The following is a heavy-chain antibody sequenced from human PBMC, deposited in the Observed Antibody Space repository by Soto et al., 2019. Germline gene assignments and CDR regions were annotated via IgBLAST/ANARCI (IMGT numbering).Heavy chain of an antibody. CDR3: AKDGIRNLRTVSAFLLNRSPDL. D-gene: IGHD2-15*01. J-gene: IGHJ2*01. CDR2: NSGSGGGT. Sequence: GKGLEWVSSNSGSGGGTYYVDSVKGRFTISRDNSKNTLYLQMNSLRAEDTFLYFHAKDGIRNLRTVSAFLLNRSPDL. V-gene: IGHV3-23*01.